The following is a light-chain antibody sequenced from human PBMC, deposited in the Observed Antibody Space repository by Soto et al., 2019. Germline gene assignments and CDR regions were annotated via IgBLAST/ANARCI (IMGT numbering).Light chain of an antibody. CDR3: QQYGSSGT. V-gene: IGKV3-20*01. CDR2: GAS. Sequence: VMTQSPATLSGSPVERPTLSCRASQSVSNNYLAWYEQKPGQAPRLLIYGASNRATGIPDMFSGSGSGTDFTLTISRLEPEDFAVYYCQQYGSSGTFGQGTKVDIK. CDR1: QSVSNNY. J-gene: IGKJ1*01.